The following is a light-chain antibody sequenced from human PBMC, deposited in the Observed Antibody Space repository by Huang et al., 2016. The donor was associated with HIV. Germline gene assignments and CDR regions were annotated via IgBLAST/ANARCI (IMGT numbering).Light chain of an antibody. V-gene: IGKV3-15*01. J-gene: IGKJ5*01. CDR2: GAF. CDR3: QQCNNWPPRIT. CDR1: QSVSTN. Sequence: EIVMPQSPATLSVAPGERVTLSCRASQSVSTNLAWYQQKPGQGPRLLIYGAFTRATGIPARFSGSGSETEFTLTISSLQSEDSAVYYCQQCNNWPPRITFGQGTRLEIK.